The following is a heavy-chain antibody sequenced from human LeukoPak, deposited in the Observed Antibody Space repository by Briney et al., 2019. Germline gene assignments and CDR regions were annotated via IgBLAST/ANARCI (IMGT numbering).Heavy chain of an antibody. CDR1: GYSFTSYW. V-gene: IGHV5-51*01. D-gene: IGHD4-17*01. CDR2: TYPGDSDT. J-gene: IGHJ6*02. Sequence: GESLKISCKGSGYSFTSYWIGWVRQMPGKGLEWMGITYPGDSDTRYSPSFQGQVTISADKSISTAYLQWSSLKASDTAMYYCARQAVIYGDYGFYYYGMDVWGQGTTVTVSS. CDR3: ARQAVIYGDYGFYYYGMDV.